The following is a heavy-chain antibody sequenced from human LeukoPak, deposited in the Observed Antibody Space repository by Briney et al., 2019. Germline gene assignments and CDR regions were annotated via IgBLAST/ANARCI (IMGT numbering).Heavy chain of an antibody. D-gene: IGHD3-22*01. Sequence: GESMKISCKGSGYSFTSYWISWVRQMPGKGLEWMGRIDPSDSYTNYSPSFQGHVTLSADKSISTAYLQWNTLKASDTAIYYCARGRGFYSGSLPDFDYWGQGTLVTVSS. V-gene: IGHV5-10-1*01. CDR2: IDPSDSYT. CDR3: ARGRGFYSGSLPDFDY. CDR1: GYSFTSYW. J-gene: IGHJ4*02.